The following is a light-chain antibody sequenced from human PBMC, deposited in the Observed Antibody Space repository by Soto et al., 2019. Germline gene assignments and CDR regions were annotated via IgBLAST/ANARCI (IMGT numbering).Light chain of an antibody. CDR1: QGIRND. J-gene: IGKJ1*01. CDR2: AAS. V-gene: IGKV1-6*01. Sequence: AIQMTQSPSSLSASVGDRVTISCRASQGIRNDLAWYQQKPGKAPKLLIFAASNLQSVVPSRFSGSGSGTDFTLIISRLQPEDFATYYCLQRYNFSSTFGQGTKVEIK. CDR3: LQRYNFSST.